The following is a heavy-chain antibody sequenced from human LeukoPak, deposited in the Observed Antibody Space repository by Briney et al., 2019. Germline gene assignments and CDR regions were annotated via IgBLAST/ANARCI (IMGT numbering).Heavy chain of an antibody. D-gene: IGHD3-10*01. CDR3: ARGERAILLWFGESQDWFDP. V-gene: IGHV1-8*01. CDR1: GYTFTSYD. CDR2: MNPNSGNT. J-gene: IGHJ5*02. Sequence: ASVKVSCKASGYTFTSYDINWVRQATGQGLEWMGWMNPNSGNTGYAQKFQGRVTMTRNTSISTAYMELSSLRSEDTAVYYCARGERAILLWFGESQDWFDPWGQGTLVTVSS.